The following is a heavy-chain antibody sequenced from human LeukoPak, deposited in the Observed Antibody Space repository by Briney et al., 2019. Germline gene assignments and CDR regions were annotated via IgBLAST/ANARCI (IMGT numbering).Heavy chain of an antibody. CDR1: GYTFTGYY. V-gene: IGHV1-2*02. Sequence: ASVKVSCKASGYTFTGYYMHWVRQAPGQGLEWMGWINPNSGGTNYAQKFQGRVTMTRDTSISTAYMELSRLRSDDTAVYYCAREYSSLSGRIDYWGQGTLVTVSS. CDR2: INPNSGGT. CDR3: AREYSSLSGRIDY. D-gene: IGHD6-6*01. J-gene: IGHJ4*02.